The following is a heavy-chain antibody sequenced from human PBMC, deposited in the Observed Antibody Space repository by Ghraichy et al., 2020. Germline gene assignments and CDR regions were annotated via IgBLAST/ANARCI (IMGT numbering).Heavy chain of an antibody. J-gene: IGHJ4*02. CDR2: INHSGST. D-gene: IGHD6-19*01. CDR3: ARFKKGEKGGSGWYRRGFDYFQDY. V-gene: IGHV4-34*01. Sequence: SETLSLTCAVYGGSFSGYYWSWIRQPPGKGLEWIGEINHSGSTNYNPSLKSRVTISVDTSKNQFSLKLSSVTAADTAVYYCARFKKGEKGGSGWYRRGFDYFQDYWGQGTLVTVSS. CDR1: GGSFSGYY.